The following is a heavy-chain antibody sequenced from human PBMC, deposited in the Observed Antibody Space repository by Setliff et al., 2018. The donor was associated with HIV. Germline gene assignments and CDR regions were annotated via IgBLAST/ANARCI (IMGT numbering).Heavy chain of an antibody. J-gene: IGHJ3*02. V-gene: IGHV1-69*05. D-gene: IGHD3-22*01. CDR2: IIPVFGTP. CDR1: GGTFSRLA. Sequence: SVKVSCKASGGTFSRLAISWVRQAPGQGPEWMGGIIPVFGTPNYAQKFQGRVTMTTDTSTSTAYMEMRSLRSDDTAVYYCARDAPPGAYYYDSAASVWRAFDIWGQGTLVTVSS. CDR3: ARDAPPGAYYYDSAASVWRAFDI.